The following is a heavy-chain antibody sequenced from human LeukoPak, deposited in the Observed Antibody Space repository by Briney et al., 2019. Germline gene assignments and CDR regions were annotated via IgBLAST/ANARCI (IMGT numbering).Heavy chain of an antibody. CDR1: GFTFSSHW. V-gene: IGHV3-74*01. J-gene: IGHJ4*02. CDR2: MNSDESDT. CDR3: ARGTEVAFDY. Sequence: PGGSLRLSCVASGFTFSSHWMHWVRQTPEKGLVWVSRMNSDESDTNYADSVNGRFTISRDSAKNTLYLQMNSLRVEDTAKYYCARGTEVAFDYWGQRTLVTVSS.